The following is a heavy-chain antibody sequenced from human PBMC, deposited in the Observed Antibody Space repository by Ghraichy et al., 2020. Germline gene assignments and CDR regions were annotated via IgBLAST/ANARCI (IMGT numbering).Heavy chain of an antibody. J-gene: IGHJ3*02. CDR1: GFTFRNSW. Sequence: GESLNISCTASGFTFRNSWMHWVRQAPGKGLVWVSHINIDGSNIDYAGSVKGRFTISRDNAKNTLYLQMNSLRADDTAVYYCARDPESGAFDIWGLGTMVTVS. CDR2: INIDGSNI. CDR3: ARDPESGAFDI. V-gene: IGHV3-74*01.